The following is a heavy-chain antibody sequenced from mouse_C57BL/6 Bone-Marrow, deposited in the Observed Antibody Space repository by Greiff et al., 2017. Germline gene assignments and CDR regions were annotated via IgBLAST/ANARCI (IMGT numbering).Heavy chain of an antibody. Sequence: EVKLMESGGDLVKPGGSLKLSCAASGFTFSSYGMSWVRQTPDKRLEWVATISSGGSYTYYPDSVKGRSTISRDNAKNTLYLQMSSLKSEDTAMYYCARHSGYYDVWGTGTTVTVSS. CDR1: GFTFSSYG. D-gene: IGHD1-3*01. CDR3: ARHSGYYDV. V-gene: IGHV5-6*01. J-gene: IGHJ1*03. CDR2: ISSGGSYT.